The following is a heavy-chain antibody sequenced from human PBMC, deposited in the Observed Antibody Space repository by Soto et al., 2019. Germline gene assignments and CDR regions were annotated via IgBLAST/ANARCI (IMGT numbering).Heavy chain of an antibody. D-gene: IGHD2-15*01. CDR2: MNPNSGNT. CDR1: GYTFTSYD. Sequence: ASVKVSCKASGYTFTSYDINWVRQATGQGLEWMGWMNPNSGNTGYAQKFQGRVTMTRNTSISTAYMELSSLRSEDTAAYYCASKSVVAATYFDYWGQGTLVTVSS. CDR3: ASKSVVAATYFDY. J-gene: IGHJ4*02. V-gene: IGHV1-8*01.